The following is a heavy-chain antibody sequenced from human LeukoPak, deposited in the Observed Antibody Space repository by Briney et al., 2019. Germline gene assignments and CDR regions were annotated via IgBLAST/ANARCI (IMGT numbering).Heavy chain of an antibody. CDR2: ISGSGGST. D-gene: IGHD3-10*01. J-gene: IGHJ4*02. CDR1: GFTFSSYA. V-gene: IGHV3-23*01. Sequence: GGSLRLSCAAPGFTFSSYAMSWVRQAPGKGLEWVSAISGSGGSTYYADSVKGRFTISRDNSKNTLYLQMNSLRAEDTAVYYCAKNDGSGSFSYWGQGTLVTVSS. CDR3: AKNDGSGSFSY.